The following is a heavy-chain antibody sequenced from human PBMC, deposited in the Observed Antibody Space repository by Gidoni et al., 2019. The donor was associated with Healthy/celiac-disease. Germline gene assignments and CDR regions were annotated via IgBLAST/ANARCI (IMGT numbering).Heavy chain of an antibody. J-gene: IGHJ6*02. Sequence: EVQLVESGGGLVQPGRSLRLSCAASGFTFDDYAMHWVRQAPGKGLEWVSGISWNSGSIGYADSVKGRFTISRDNAKNSLYLQMNSLRAEDTALYYCAKDRGGELLGSYYYGMDVWGQGTTVTVSS. V-gene: IGHV3-9*01. CDR1: GFTFDDYA. CDR3: AKDRGGELLGSYYYGMDV. CDR2: ISWNSGSI. D-gene: IGHD1-26*01.